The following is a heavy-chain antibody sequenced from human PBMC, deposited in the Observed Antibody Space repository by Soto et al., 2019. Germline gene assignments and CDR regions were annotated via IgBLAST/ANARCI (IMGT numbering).Heavy chain of an antibody. J-gene: IGHJ4*02. Sequence: SETLSLTCTVSGCSISSSSYYWGWIRQPPGKGLEWIGSIYYSGSTYYNPSLKSRVTISVDTSKNQFSLKLSSVTAADTAVYYCATYYDFWSGYCPYWGQGTLVTVSS. CDR2: IYYSGST. D-gene: IGHD3-3*01. V-gene: IGHV4-39*01. CDR1: GCSISSSSYY. CDR3: ATYYDFWSGYCPY.